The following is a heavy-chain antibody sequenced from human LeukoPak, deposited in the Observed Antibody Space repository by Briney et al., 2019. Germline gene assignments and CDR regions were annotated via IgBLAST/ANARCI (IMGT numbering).Heavy chain of an antibody. Sequence: GGSLRLSCAASGFTFSSYEMNWVRQAPGKGLERVSYISSSGSTIYYADSVKGRFTISRDNAKNSLYLQMNSLRAEDTAVYYCARDSYRVVPFDYWGQGTLVTVSS. V-gene: IGHV3-48*03. J-gene: IGHJ4*02. D-gene: IGHD3-3*01. CDR1: GFTFSSYE. CDR2: ISSSGSTI. CDR3: ARDSYRVVPFDY.